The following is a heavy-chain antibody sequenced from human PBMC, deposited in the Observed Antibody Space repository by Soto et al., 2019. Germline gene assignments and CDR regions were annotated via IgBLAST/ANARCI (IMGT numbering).Heavy chain of an antibody. V-gene: IGHV2-5*02. J-gene: IGHJ4*02. CDR2: ISWDDDK. CDR1: GFSLTTSGVG. Sequence: QVTLKESGPTLVKPTQILTLTCTFSGFSLTTSGVGVGWIRQPPGKALEWLALISWDDDKRYNPSLRSRLTTTKDASKNQVVLTMTNMDPVDTATYYCSHSVPRSFDYGGQGALVTVSS. CDR3: SHSVPRSFDY.